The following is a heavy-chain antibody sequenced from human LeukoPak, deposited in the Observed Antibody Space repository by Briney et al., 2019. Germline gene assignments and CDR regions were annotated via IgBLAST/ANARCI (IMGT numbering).Heavy chain of an antibody. J-gene: IGHJ4*01. D-gene: IGHD3-22*01. V-gene: IGHV1-2*02. CDR2: INPNSGGT. CDR1: VYTFTGYY. CDR3: ARGPFYYDSSGYYYGDY. Sequence: ASVNVSCMPSVYTFTGYYMHWVRQAPGQGLEWMGWINPNSGGTNYAQKFRGRVTITRDTSISTAYMVLSRLRSDATAVYYCARGPFYYDSSGYYYGDYWGHGTLVTVSS.